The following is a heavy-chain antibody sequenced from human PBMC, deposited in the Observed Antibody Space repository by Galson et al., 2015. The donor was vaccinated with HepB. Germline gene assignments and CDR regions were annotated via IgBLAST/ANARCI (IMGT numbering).Heavy chain of an antibody. D-gene: IGHD2-2*01. CDR3: AGAGYCRSTYCFFAY. Sequence: CAISGDSVSGNFVSWNWIRQSPSRGLEWLGRTHFRSKWYYDYAVSVKSRITINPDTSENQFSLQLHSVTPEDTAVYYCAGAGYCRSTYCFFAYWGQGTLVTVSS. J-gene: IGHJ4*02. CDR2: THFRSKWYY. V-gene: IGHV6-1*01. CDR1: GDSVSGNFVS.